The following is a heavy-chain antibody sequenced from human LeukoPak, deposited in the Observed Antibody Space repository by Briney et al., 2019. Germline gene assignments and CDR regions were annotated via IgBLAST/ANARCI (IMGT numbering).Heavy chain of an antibody. Sequence: ADSVKGRFTISKDNSQNTLYLQMNSLRADDTAVYYCAKDLPASGWAFDYWGQGTLVTVSS. D-gene: IGHD6-19*01. J-gene: IGHJ4*02. CDR3: AKDLPASGWAFDY. V-gene: IGHV3-23*01.